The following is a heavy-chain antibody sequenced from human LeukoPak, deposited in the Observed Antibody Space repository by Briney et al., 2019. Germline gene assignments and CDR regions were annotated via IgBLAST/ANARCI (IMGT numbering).Heavy chain of an antibody. Sequence: ASVKVSCKASGYTFTSYYMHWVRQAPGQGLEWMGIINPSGGSTSYAQKFQGRVTMTRDMSTSTVYMELSSLRSEDTAVYYCARDAESVDITAYYYYYYMDVWGKGTTVTVSS. V-gene: IGHV1-46*01. J-gene: IGHJ6*03. CDR1: GYTFTSYY. CDR3: ARDAESVDITAYYYYYYMDV. CDR2: INPSGGST. D-gene: IGHD3-22*01.